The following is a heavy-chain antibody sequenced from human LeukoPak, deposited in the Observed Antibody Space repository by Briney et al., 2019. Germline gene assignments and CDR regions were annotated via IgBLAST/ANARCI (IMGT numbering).Heavy chain of an antibody. CDR2: IYPGDSDT. V-gene: IGHV5-51*01. CDR3: ARHIRPDISAYQRWLDP. CDR1: GYSFTTYW. J-gene: IGHJ5*02. Sequence: GESLKISCKGSGYSFTTYWIAWVRQMPGKGLEWMGVIYPGDSDTRYSPSFQGRVTISADKSISTAYLQWSSLKASDTAMYYCARHIRPDISAYQRWLDPWGQGTLVTVSS. D-gene: IGHD3-22*01.